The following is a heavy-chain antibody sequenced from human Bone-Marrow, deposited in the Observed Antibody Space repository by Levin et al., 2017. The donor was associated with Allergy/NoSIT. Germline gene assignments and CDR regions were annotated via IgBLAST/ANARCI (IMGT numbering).Heavy chain of an antibody. Sequence: LSLTCAASGFTFDDYAMHWVRQAPGKGLEWVSGISWNSGSIGYADSVKGRFTISRDNAKNSLYLQMNSLRAEDTALYYCAKDYSPSYSSSWFDYWGQGTLVTVSS. CDR2: ISWNSGSI. D-gene: IGHD6-13*01. V-gene: IGHV3-9*01. J-gene: IGHJ4*02. CDR3: AKDYSPSYSSSWFDY. CDR1: GFTFDDYA.